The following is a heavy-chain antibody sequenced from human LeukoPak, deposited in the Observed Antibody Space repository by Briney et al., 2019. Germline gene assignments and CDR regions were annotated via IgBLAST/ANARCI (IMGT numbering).Heavy chain of an antibody. CDR2: ISWNSGSI. D-gene: IGHD3-22*01. V-gene: IGHV3-9*01. Sequence: SLRPSCAASGFTFDDYAMHWVRQAPGKGLEWVSGISWNSGSIGYADSVKGRFTISRDNAKNSLYLQMNSLRAEDTALYYCAKDTYYDSSGFFDYWGQGTLVTVSS. J-gene: IGHJ4*02. CDR3: AKDTYYDSSGFFDY. CDR1: GFTFDDYA.